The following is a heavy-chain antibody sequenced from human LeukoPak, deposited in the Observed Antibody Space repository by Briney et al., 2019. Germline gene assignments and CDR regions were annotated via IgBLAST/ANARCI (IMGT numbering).Heavy chain of an antibody. CDR2: IYPGDSDT. CDR1: GYTFTSYW. V-gene: IGHV5-51*01. J-gene: IGHJ4*02. Sequence: GESLKISCKGPGYTFTSYWIAWVPQIPGKGLEWMGIIYPGDSDTRYSPSFQGQVTISADKSISTAYLQWSSLKASDTAMYYCARRHQDPSPFDYWGQGTLVTVSS. CDR3: ARRHQDPSPFDY.